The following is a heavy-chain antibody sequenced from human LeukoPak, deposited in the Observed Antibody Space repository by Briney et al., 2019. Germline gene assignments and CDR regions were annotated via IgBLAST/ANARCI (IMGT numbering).Heavy chain of an antibody. Sequence: SETLSLTCTVSGDSISSSTYYWGWIRQPPGKGLEWIGEINHSGSTNYNPSLKSRVTISVDTSKNQFSLKLSSVTAADTAVYYCASLLPRARGPSRGYMDVWGKGTTVTISS. J-gene: IGHJ6*03. D-gene: IGHD6-13*01. CDR3: ASLLPRARGPSRGYMDV. CDR2: INHSGST. V-gene: IGHV4-39*07. CDR1: GDSISSSTYY.